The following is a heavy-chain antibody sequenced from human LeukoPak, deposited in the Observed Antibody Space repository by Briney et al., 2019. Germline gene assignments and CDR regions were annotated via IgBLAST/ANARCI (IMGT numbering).Heavy chain of an antibody. D-gene: IGHD3-3*01. CDR3: AKGLMGLRFLEWLFSGFDY. CDR1: GFTFSSYG. J-gene: IGHJ4*02. Sequence: AGGSLRLSCAASGFTFSSYGIHWVRQAPGKGLKWMAFIRSDGSNKYYADSVKGRFTISRDNSKNTLYLQMNSLRAEDTAVYYCAKGLMGLRFLEWLFSGFDYWGQGTLVTVSS. CDR2: IRSDGSNK. V-gene: IGHV3-30*02.